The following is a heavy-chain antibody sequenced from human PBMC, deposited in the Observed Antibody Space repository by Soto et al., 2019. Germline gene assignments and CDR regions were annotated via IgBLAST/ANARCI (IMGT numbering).Heavy chain of an antibody. D-gene: IGHD6-13*01. CDR2: ISGSGGST. J-gene: IGHJ3*02. CDR3: AHSGAAFPQNDAFDI. Sequence: PGGSLRLCCAASGFTFSSYAMSWVRQAPGKGLEWVSGISGSGGSTYYADSVKGRFTISRDKSKNTLYLQMNSLRAEDTAVYYCAHSGAAFPQNDAFDIWGQGTMVTVSS. V-gene: IGHV3-23*01. CDR1: GFTFSSYA.